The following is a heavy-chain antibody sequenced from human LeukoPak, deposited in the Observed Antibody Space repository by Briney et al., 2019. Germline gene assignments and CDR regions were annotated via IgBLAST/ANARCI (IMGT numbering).Heavy chain of an antibody. D-gene: IGHD3-16*01. V-gene: IGHV4-59*08. CDR2: INYSGST. CDR1: GGSVSSYY. J-gene: IGHJ4*02. Sequence: SETLSLTCTVSGGSVSSYYWNWIRQPPGKGLEWIGYINYSGSTNYNPSLKSRVIISVDMSKNQFSLKLSSVTAADTAVYYCARQSDVWGSCVNWGQGTLVTVSS. CDR3: ARQSDVWGSCVN.